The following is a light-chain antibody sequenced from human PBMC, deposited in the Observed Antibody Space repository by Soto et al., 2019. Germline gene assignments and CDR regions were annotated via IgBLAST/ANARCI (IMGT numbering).Light chain of an antibody. CDR1: RGISNY. J-gene: IGKJ3*01. CDR3: QQSYTAPYT. Sequence: DIQMTQSPSSLSASVGDAVSLTCRASRGISNYLNWYQQKPGRAPKLLISGASSLQRGVPSRFSGSGSGTTFTLTITSLQPDDFAIYFCQQSYTAPYTFGPGTKVDIK. V-gene: IGKV1-39*01. CDR2: GAS.